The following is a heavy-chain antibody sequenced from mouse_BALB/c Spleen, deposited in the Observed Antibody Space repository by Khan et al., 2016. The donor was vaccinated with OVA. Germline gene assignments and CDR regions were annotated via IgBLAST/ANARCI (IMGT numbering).Heavy chain of an antibody. V-gene: IGHV1-4*01. CDR3: ARTHER. CDR2: INPSSGYT. CDR1: GYTFTSYT. J-gene: IGHJ2*01. Sequence: QMQLEESGAELARPGASVKMSCKASGYTFTSYTMHWVKQRPGQGLEWIGYINPSSGYTKYNQKFKDKATLTADKSSSTAYMQLSSLSSEDSAVYYGARTHERWGRGTTLTISS.